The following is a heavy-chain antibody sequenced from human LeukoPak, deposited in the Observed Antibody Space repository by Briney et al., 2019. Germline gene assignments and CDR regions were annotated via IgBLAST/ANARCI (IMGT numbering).Heavy chain of an antibody. CDR3: ARECSSSCPRGLDV. V-gene: IGHV4-4*07. CDR2: IYTSGIT. D-gene: IGHD2-2*01. CDR1: GGSISSYF. J-gene: IGHJ6*02. Sequence: SETLSLTCTVSGGSISSYFWTWIRQPAGKGLEWIGRIYTSGITNYNPSLKSRLTMSVDTSKNQFSLNLSSVTAADTAVYHCARECSSSCPRGLDVWGQGTTVTVSS.